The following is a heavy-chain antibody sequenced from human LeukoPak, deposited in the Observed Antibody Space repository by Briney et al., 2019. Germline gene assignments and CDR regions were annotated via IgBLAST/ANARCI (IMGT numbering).Heavy chain of an antibody. CDR3: ARGSGSGWPLDR. J-gene: IGHJ5*02. CDR1: GVIVSRNF. Sequence: GGSLRLSCAASGVIVSRNFMSWVRQAPGKGLQWVAIMYAGGTTDYSDSVRGRFHISRDSSNNTLSLQINSLRAEDPAVYYCARGSGSGWPLDRWGQGALVTVSS. V-gene: IGHV3-53*01. CDR2: MYAGGTT. D-gene: IGHD6-19*01.